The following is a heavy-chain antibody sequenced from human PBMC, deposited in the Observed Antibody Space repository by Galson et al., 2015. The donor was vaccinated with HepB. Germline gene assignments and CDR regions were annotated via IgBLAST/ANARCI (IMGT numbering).Heavy chain of an antibody. Sequence: SLRLSCAASGFTFSSYAMHWVRQAPGKGLEYVSAISSNGGSTYYADSVKGRFTISRDNSKNTLYLQMSSLRAEDTAVYYCVKDTTTHSSWYSSVYYYYGMDVWGQGTTVTVSS. D-gene: IGHD6-13*01. CDR3: VKDTTTHSSWYSSVYYYYGMDV. J-gene: IGHJ6*02. CDR1: GFTFSSYA. V-gene: IGHV3-64D*06. CDR2: ISSNGGST.